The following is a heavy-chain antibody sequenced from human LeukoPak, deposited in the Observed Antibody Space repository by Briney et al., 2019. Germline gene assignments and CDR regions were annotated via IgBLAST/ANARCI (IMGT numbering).Heavy chain of an antibody. J-gene: IGHJ4*02. V-gene: IGHV3-13*04. Sequence: KSGGSLRLSCAASGFTFSNYDMHWVRQVTGKGLEWVSGIGTLADTFYPDSVKGRFTISRENAYNSLYLQMNSLGAGDTAVYYCARGGRYCSGGSCYLKYYFDYWGQGTLVAVSS. CDR1: GFTFSNYD. CDR3: ARGGRYCSGGSCYLKYYFDY. CDR2: IGTLADT. D-gene: IGHD2-15*01.